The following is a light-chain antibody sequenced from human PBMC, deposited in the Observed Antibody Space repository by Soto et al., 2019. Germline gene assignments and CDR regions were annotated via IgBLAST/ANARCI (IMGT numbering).Light chain of an antibody. CDR2: GAS. CDR1: QSVSSSY. Sequence: EIVLTPSPGTLSLSPGERATLSCRASQSVSSSYLAWYQQKPGQAPRLLISGASSRTTGIPDRFSGSGSGTDFTLTISRLEPEDFAVYYCQQYGSSPQTFGQGTKVDIK. V-gene: IGKV3-20*01. CDR3: QQYGSSPQT. J-gene: IGKJ1*01.